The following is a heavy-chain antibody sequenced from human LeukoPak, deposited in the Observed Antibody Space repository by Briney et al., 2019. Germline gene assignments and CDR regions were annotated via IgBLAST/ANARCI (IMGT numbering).Heavy chain of an antibody. CDR1: GGSISSSSYY. V-gene: IGHV4-39*01. CDR3: ARRRIRYSDWASREGGNFDY. CDR2: IYYSGST. D-gene: IGHD3-9*01. Sequence: SETLSLTCTVSGGSISSSSYYWGWIRQPPGKGLECIGSIYYSGSTYYNPSLKSRVTISVDTSKNQFSLKLSSVTAADTAVYYCARRRIRYSDWASREGGNFDYWGQGTLVTVSS. J-gene: IGHJ4*02.